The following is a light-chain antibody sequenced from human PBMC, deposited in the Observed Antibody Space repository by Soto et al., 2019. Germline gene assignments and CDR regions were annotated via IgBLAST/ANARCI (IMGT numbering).Light chain of an antibody. CDR3: QQRTNWPQLT. V-gene: IGKV3-11*01. CDR1: QSVSRY. J-gene: IGKJ4*01. CDR2: DAS. Sequence: DIVLTQSPATLSLSPGERATLSCRASQSVSRYLAWYQQKPGQAPRLLIHDASSRATGIPARFSGSVSGTDFTLTISSLEPEDFAVYYCQQRTNWPQLTFGGGTKVEIK.